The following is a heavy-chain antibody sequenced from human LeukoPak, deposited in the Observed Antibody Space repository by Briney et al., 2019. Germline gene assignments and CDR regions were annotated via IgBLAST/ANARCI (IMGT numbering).Heavy chain of an antibody. Sequence: PSETLSLTCTVSGGSISSGSYYWSWIRQPAGKGLEWIGRIYTSGSTNYNPSLKSRVTISVDTSKNQFSLKLSSVTAADTAVYYCAREGLDDFPYDYWGQGTLVTVSS. CDR2: IYTSGST. CDR1: GGSISSGSYY. V-gene: IGHV4-61*02. J-gene: IGHJ4*02. D-gene: IGHD3-3*01. CDR3: AREGLDDFPYDY.